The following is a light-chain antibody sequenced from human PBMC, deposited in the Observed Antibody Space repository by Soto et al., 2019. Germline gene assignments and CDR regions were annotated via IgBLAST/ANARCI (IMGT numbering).Light chain of an antibody. CDR2: ADN. Sequence: QSVLTQPPSVSGAPGQRVTISCTGSSSNIGGNYDVHWYQQLPGTAPKLLIFADNNRPLGVPDRFSGSKSGTSASLAITGLRADDEADYYCTSYTNRGGLWVFGGGTKVTVL. CDR3: TSYTNRGGLWV. J-gene: IGLJ3*02. V-gene: IGLV1-40*01. CDR1: SSNIGGNYD.